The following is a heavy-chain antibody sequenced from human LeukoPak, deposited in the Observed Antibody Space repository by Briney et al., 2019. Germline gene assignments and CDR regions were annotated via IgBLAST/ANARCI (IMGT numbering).Heavy chain of an antibody. CDR2: ISSSSSYI. V-gene: IGHV3-21*04. CDR3: AKLFYSSPPGLYYFDY. D-gene: IGHD6-13*01. Sequence: KTGGSLRLSCAASGFTFSSYSMNWVRQAPGKGLEWVSSISSSSSYIYYADSVKGRFTISRDNAKNSLYLQMNSLRAEDTAVYYCAKLFYSSPPGLYYFDYWGQGTLVTVSS. J-gene: IGHJ4*02. CDR1: GFTFSSYS.